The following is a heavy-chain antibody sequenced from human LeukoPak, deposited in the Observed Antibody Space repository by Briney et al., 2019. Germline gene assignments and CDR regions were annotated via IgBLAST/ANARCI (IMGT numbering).Heavy chain of an antibody. D-gene: IGHD3-3*01. V-gene: IGHV3-49*04. CDR3: SRDSHFDFWRGYYNLLPSFEY. J-gene: IGHJ4*02. CDR1: GFTFGDYL. Sequence: PGRSLRLSCITSGFTFGDYLITSVRQAPGKGLEWVGFIKGKAGGGTTEYAASVKGRFTISRDDSKSIASLQMNNLKSEDTAVYYCSRDSHFDFWRGYYNLLPSFEYWGQGTLVIVSS. CDR2: IKGKAGGGTT.